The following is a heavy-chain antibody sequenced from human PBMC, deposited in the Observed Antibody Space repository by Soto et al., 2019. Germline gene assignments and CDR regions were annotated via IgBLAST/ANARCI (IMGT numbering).Heavy chain of an antibody. J-gene: IGHJ4*02. CDR3: AGAYGDYVITQIDY. Sequence: GGSLRLSCAASGFTFSSYAMHWVRQAPGKGLEWVAVISYDGSNKYYADSVKGRFTISRDNSKNTLYLQMNSLRAEDTAVYYCAGAYGDYVITQIDYWGQGTLVTV. V-gene: IGHV3-30-3*01. D-gene: IGHD4-17*01. CDR1: GFTFSSYA. CDR2: ISYDGSNK.